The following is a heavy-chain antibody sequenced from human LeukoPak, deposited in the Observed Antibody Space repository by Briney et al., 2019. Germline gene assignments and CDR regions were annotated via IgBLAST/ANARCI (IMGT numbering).Heavy chain of an antibody. CDR3: ARDLTSVTTFGGGTYWYFDL. D-gene: IGHD4-17*01. CDR1: GFTFSTYN. V-gene: IGHV3-48*02. Sequence: GGSLRLSCAASGFTFSTYNMNWVPQAPGQGLEWVSYITGTSYTIFYADSVKGRFTTSRDNAKDSVYLQMNSLRDEDTAVYYCARDLTSVTTFGGGTYWYFDLWGRGTLVTVPS. CDR2: ITGTSYTI. J-gene: IGHJ2*01.